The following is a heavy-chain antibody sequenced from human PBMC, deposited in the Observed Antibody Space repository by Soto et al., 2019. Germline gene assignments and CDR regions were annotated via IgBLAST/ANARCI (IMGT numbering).Heavy chain of an antibody. Sequence: GASVKVSCKASGYTFTSYGISWVRQAPGQGLEWMGWISAYNGNTNYAQKLQGRVTMTTDTSTSTAYMELRSVTAADTAVYYCARGSTWQGRDWFDPWGQGTRVTVSS. V-gene: IGHV1-18*04. J-gene: IGHJ5*02. CDR2: ISAYNGNT. D-gene: IGHD6-13*01. CDR3: ARGSTWQGRDWFDP. CDR1: GYTFTSYG.